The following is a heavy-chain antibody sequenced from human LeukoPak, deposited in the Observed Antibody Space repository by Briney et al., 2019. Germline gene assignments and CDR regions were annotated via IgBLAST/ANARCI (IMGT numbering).Heavy chain of an antibody. V-gene: IGHV3-30*04. CDR3: AKEGIAPIDTFDY. CDR2: ISYDGTYK. D-gene: IGHD5-18*01. Sequence: GKSLRLSCAASGFTFSGYPIHWVRQAPGKGLEWVAVISYDGTYKYYADSVKGRFTISRDNSKNTLYLQMNSLRVEDTAVYYCAKEGIAPIDTFDYWGQGTLVTVSS. J-gene: IGHJ4*02. CDR1: GFTFSGYP.